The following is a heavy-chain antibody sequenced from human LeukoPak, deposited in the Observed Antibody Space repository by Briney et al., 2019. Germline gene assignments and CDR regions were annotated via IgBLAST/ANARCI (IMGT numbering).Heavy chain of an antibody. D-gene: IGHD6-13*01. CDR3: ARGSLSSSWDLFDY. Sequence: GGSLRLSCAASGFTFSSYWMSWVRQAPGKGLEWVSSISSSSSYIYYADSVKGRFTISRDNAKNSLYLQMNSLRAEDTAVYYCARGSLSSSWDLFDYWGQGTLVTVSS. CDR2: ISSSSSYI. CDR1: GFTFSSYW. V-gene: IGHV3-21*01. J-gene: IGHJ4*02.